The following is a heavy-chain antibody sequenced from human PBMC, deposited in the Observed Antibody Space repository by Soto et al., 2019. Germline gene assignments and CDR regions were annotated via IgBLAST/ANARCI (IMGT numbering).Heavy chain of an antibody. CDR2: IYSSGSV. CDR1: GGSIYTYS. D-gene: IGHD1-26*01. V-gene: IGHV4-4*07. J-gene: IGHJ4*02. Sequence: PSETLSLTCTVSGGSIYTYSWTWLRHPAGKGLEWIGHIYSSGSVNYNPSLKSRVSMSVDTSKNQFSLKLNSVTAADTAVYYCATIVGANDYWGQGALVTVSS. CDR3: ATIVGANDY.